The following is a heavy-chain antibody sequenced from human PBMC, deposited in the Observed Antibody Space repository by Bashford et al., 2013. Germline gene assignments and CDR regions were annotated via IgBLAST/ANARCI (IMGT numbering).Heavy chain of an antibody. CDR2: IHHSGLT. CDR3: ARRELVNWYFDT. D-gene: IGHD1-7*01. V-gene: IGHV4-59*08. CDR1: GGSINFYF. J-gene: IGHJ2*01. Sequence: SETLSLTCTVSGGSINFYFWSWGPAAPPGKGLEWIGSIHHSGLTNYNPLPQESSRPISRHVQEPSSPLKVTSVTAADTAVYYCARRELVNWYFDTWGRGTLVTVSS.